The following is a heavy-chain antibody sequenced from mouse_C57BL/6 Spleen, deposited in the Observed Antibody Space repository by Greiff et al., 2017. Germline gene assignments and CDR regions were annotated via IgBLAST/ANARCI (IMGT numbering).Heavy chain of an antibody. J-gene: IGHJ3*01. CDR2: LDTSDSYP. V-gene: IGHV1-69*01. Sequence: QVQLQQPGAALVMPGASVKLSCKASGYTFTSYWMHWVTRRPGQGLEWIGALDTSDSYPNYNQKLKGKSTLTVDKSSSTAYMQLSSLTSEDSAVYYCARGVDDGSSWFAYWGQGTLVTVSA. D-gene: IGHD1-1*01. CDR3: ARGVDDGSSWFAY. CDR1: GYTFTSYW.